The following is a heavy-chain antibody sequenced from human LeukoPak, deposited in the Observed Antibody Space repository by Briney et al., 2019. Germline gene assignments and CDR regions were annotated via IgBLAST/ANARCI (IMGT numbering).Heavy chain of an antibody. CDR3: AREQAMTTVTPGDY. Sequence: GASVNVSCKASGYTFTSYAISWVRQAPGQGLEWMGWISIYNGNTNYAQKFQGRVTMTTDTSTNTAYMELRSLRSDDTAVYYCAREQAMTTVTPGDYWGQGTLVTVSS. J-gene: IGHJ4*02. CDR1: GYTFTSYA. V-gene: IGHV1-18*01. CDR2: ISIYNGNT. D-gene: IGHD4-17*01.